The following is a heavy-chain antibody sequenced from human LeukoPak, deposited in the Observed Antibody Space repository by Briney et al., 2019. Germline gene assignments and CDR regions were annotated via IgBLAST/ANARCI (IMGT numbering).Heavy chain of an antibody. D-gene: IGHD2-2*01. J-gene: IGHJ4*02. CDR1: GFTFSSYA. CDR3: AKDRPAMVVVPAAMGY. CDR2: ISYDGSNK. V-gene: IGHV3-30*04. Sequence: GGSLRLSCAASGFTFSSYAMHWVRQAPGKGLEWVAVISYDGSNKYYADSVKGRFTISRDNSKNTLYLQMNSLRAEDTAVYYCAKDRPAMVVVPAAMGYWGQGTLVTVSS.